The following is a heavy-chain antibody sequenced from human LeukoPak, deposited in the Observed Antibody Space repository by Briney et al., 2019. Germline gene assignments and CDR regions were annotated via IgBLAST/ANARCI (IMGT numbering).Heavy chain of an antibody. V-gene: IGHV3-11*01. CDR3: ARLRGLIDY. J-gene: IGHJ4*02. CDR1: GFIFSDHY. CDR2: INSDSTTL. D-gene: IGHD3-10*01. Sequence: PGGSLRLSCAALGFIFSDHYMSWIRQAPGKGLEGVAYINSDSTTLYYADSVKGRFTVSRDNAKNSLYLHMNSLGVDDTAVYYCARLRGLIDYWGQGALVTVSS.